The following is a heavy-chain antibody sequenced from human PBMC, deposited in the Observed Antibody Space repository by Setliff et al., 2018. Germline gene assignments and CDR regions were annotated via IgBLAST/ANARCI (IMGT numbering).Heavy chain of an antibody. CDR2: IIGSGIST. CDR1: GFSFSSYA. Sequence: GGSLRLSCAASGFSFSSYAMSWVRQAPGQGLEWVSSIIGSGISTYDADSVQGRFTISRDNHKNTLYLQMNSLRVEDTAIYYCAKSPHDFWSGRVFFDYWGQGILVTVSS. CDR3: AKSPHDFWSGRVFFDY. V-gene: IGHV3-23*01. J-gene: IGHJ4*01. D-gene: IGHD3-3*01.